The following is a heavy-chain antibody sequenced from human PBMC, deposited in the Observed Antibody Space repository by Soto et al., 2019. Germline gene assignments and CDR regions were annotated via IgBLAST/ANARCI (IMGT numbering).Heavy chain of an antibody. CDR1: GYTLTELS. V-gene: IGHV1-24*01. J-gene: IGHJ6*02. CDR3: ATVGKIRNYAESKYYYYSGMDV. Sequence: GASVKVSCKVSGYTLTELSMHWVRQAPGKGLEWMGGFDPEDGETIYAQKFQGRVTMTEDTSTDTAYMELSSLRSEDTAVYYCATVGKIRNYAESKYYYYSGMDVWGQGTTVTVSS. D-gene: IGHD1-7*01. CDR2: FDPEDGET.